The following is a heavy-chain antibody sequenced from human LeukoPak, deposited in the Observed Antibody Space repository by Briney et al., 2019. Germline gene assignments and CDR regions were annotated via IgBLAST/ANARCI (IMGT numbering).Heavy chain of an antibody. CDR3: ARGDNWNWLDP. Sequence: PSETLSLTCTVSGGSISSYYWSWIRQPPGKGLEWIGYIYYGGITNYNPSLKSRVTMAVDTSKNQFSLRLSSVTAADTAVYYCARGDNWNWLDPWGQGTLVTVSS. J-gene: IGHJ5*02. CDR2: IYYGGIT. CDR1: GGSISSYY. V-gene: IGHV4-59*01. D-gene: IGHD1-20*01.